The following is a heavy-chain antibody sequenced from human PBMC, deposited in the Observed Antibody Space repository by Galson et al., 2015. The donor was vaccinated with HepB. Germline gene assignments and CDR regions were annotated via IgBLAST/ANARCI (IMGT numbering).Heavy chain of an antibody. Sequence: SLRLSCAATGFTFSNYGMPWVRQAPGKGLEWVAIISYDTSNEYYADSVKGRFTISRDNSENTVYLQMNSLRPEDTAVYYCAKDLIMITFGDSGGMDVWGQGTTVTVSS. CDR1: GFTFSNYG. D-gene: IGHD3-16*01. CDR3: AKDLIMITFGDSGGMDV. CDR2: ISYDTSNE. J-gene: IGHJ6*02. V-gene: IGHV3-30*18.